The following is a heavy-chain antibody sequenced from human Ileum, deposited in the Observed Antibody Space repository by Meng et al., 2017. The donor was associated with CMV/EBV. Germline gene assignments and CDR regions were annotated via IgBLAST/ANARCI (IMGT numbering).Heavy chain of an antibody. Sequence: GGSLRPSCAASGSTSSSHWMSWVRQAPGKGLEWVANIKQDGSEKYYVDSVKGRFTITRDNAKNSLYLQMNSLRAEDTAVYYCARGDGRWELLDYWGQGTLVTVSS. CDR2: IKQDGSEK. D-gene: IGHD2-15*01. CDR3: ARGDGRWELLDY. CDR1: GSTSSSHW. V-gene: IGHV3-7*01. J-gene: IGHJ4*02.